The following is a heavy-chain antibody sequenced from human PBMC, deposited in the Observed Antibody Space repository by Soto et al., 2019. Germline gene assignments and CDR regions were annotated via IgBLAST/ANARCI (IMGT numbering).Heavy chain of an antibody. CDR2: INAGNGNT. J-gene: IGHJ4*02. V-gene: IGHV1-3*01. CDR3: ARVPNPYYFDY. CDR1: GYTFTSYA. Sequence: ASVKVSCKASGYTFTSYAMHWVRQAPGQRLEWMGWINAGNGNTKYSQKFQGRVTITRDTSASTAYMVLSSLRSEDTAVYYCARVPNPYYFDYWGQGTLVTVSS.